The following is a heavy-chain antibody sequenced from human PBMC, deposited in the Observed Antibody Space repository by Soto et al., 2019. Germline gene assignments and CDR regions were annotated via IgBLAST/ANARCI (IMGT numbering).Heavy chain of an antibody. Sequence: QVQLVESGEGVVQPGGSLRLSCATSGFLFSGYAMHWVRQTPGKGLEWVAVISYDGKEKYYADSAEGRFTISRESSGVTLYLQMSSLRVEDTAVYYCARGRGLAARPQHLDHWGQGTLVTVSS. CDR2: ISYDGKEK. J-gene: IGHJ4*02. D-gene: IGHD6-6*01. CDR1: GFLFSGYA. CDR3: ARGRGLAARPQHLDH. V-gene: IGHV3-30*04.